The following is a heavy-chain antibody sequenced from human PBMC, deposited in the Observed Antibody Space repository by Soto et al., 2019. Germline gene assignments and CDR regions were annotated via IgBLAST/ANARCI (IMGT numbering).Heavy chain of an antibody. CDR1: GLTFSTYA. D-gene: IGHD3-9*01. V-gene: IGHV3-23*01. Sequence: EVQLLGSGGGLVQPGGSLRLSCAASGLTFSTYAMSWVRQAPGKGLEWVSSISGNGANTYYTDSVKGRFIISRDNSKNTLFLQMNSLSAKDTALYYCAKDRPNYYGPGRGYYKAGGDYWGQGTLVTVSS. CDR2: ISGNGANT. J-gene: IGHJ4*02. CDR3: AKDRPNYYGPGRGYYKAGGDY.